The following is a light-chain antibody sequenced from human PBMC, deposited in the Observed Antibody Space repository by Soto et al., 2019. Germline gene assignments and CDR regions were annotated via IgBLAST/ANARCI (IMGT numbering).Light chain of an antibody. J-gene: IGKJ4*01. CDR1: QDVSSW. V-gene: IGKV1-12*01. CDR3: QPANSFPLT. CDR2: SAS. Sequence: DIQVTQSPSSVSASVGDRVTITCRTSQDVSSWLAWYQQKPGKAPELLIYSASTLQTGVTSRFSGRGSGTDFTLTISSLQPEDFATYYCQPANSFPLTFGGGTKVEIK.